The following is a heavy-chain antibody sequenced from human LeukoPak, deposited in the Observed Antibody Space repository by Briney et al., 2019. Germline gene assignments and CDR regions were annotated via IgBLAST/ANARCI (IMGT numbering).Heavy chain of an antibody. Sequence: GSLRLSCAASGFTFSSYAMSWVRQAPGKGLEWVAAISGSGGSTYYADSVKGRFTISRDNSKNTLYLQMNRLRAEDTAVYYCAKAGTYYYDSSGYYYFDYWGQGTLVTVSS. J-gene: IGHJ4*02. CDR3: AKAGTYYYDSSGYYYFDY. V-gene: IGHV3-23*01. CDR2: ISGSGGST. CDR1: GFTFSSYA. D-gene: IGHD3-22*01.